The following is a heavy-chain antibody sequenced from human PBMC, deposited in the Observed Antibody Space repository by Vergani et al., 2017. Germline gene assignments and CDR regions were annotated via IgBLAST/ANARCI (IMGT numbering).Heavy chain of an antibody. J-gene: IGHJ5*02. CDR1: FDSIRSPY. Sequence: QVQLQESGPGLVKSSETLSLTCSVSFDSIRSPYCNWIRQPPGKGLEWIGSIHYSENTNYNPSLKTRVTISVDTSKNQFSLTVTSVTAADTAVYYCASDTHSGQRADRWGQGILVTVTS. CDR2: IHYSENT. V-gene: IGHV4-59*11. D-gene: IGHD6-19*01. CDR3: ASDTHSGQRADR.